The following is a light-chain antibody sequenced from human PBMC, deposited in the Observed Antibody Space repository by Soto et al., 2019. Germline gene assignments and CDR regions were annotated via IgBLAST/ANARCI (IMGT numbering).Light chain of an antibody. CDR1: SSNIGNNY. Sequence: QSVLTQPPSVSAAPGQKVTISCSGSSSNIGNNYVSWYQQLPGTAPKLLIYENNKRPSGIPDRFSGSKSGTSATLGITGLQTGDEADYYCGTWDSSLSALYVSGTGTKVPVL. CDR3: GTWDSSLSALYV. CDR2: ENN. V-gene: IGLV1-51*02. J-gene: IGLJ1*01.